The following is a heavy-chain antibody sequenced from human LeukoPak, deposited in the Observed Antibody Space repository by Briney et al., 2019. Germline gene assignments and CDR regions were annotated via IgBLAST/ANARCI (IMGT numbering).Heavy chain of an antibody. D-gene: IGHD3-22*01. V-gene: IGHV3-21*01. J-gene: IGHJ4*02. CDR1: GFTFRSYW. CDR3: ARDLTYYYDSSGYEFDY. CDR2: ISSSSSYI. Sequence: GGSLRLSCEASGFTFRSYWMNWVRQAPGKGLEWVSSISSSSSYIYYADSVKGRFTISRDNAKNSLYLQMNSLRAEDTAVYYCARDLTYYYDSSGYEFDYWAREPWSPSPQ.